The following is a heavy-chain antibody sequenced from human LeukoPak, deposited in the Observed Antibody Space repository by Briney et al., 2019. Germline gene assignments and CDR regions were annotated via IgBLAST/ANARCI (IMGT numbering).Heavy chain of an antibody. D-gene: IGHD3-10*01. Sequence: GGGLRLSRAASVVTFSRYAIRWVPEAPGKRLEWIFSITGKGDVTYYADSVRGRFTISRDNSDNTLYLQVNSLRAEDTAVYFCVKGFVHPTYYFDYWGQGTLVTVSS. CDR1: VVTFSRYA. CDR3: VKGFVHPTYYFDY. CDR2: ITGKGDVT. J-gene: IGHJ4*02. V-gene: IGHV3-23*01.